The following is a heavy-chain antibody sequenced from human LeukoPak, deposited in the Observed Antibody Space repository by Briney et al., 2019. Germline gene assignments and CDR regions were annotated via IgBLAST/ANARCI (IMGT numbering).Heavy chain of an antibody. Sequence: GASLRLSCAASGFTFSSYAMSWVRQAPGKGLEWVSGISSGGGSTYYADSVKGRFTISRDNSKNTLYLQMNSLIAEDTAVYYCAKDQKYCSSSKCQLSPRGYYDYYGMDVWGQGTTVTVSS. D-gene: IGHD2-2*01. CDR3: AKDQKYCSSSKCQLSPRGYYDYYGMDV. J-gene: IGHJ6*02. CDR1: GFTFSSYA. V-gene: IGHV3-23*01. CDR2: ISSGGGST.